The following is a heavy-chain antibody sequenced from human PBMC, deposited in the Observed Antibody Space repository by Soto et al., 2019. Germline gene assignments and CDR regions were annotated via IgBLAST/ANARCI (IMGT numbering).Heavy chain of an antibody. CDR1: GYTFTSYG. CDR3: ARGPIAARSYYYYGMDV. Sequence: ASVKVSCKASGYTFTSYGISWVRQAPGQGLEWMGWISAYNGNTNYAQKLQGRVTMTTDTSTSTAYMELRSLRSDDTAVYYCARGPIAARSYYYYGMDVWGQGTTVTV. CDR2: ISAYNGNT. D-gene: IGHD6-6*01. J-gene: IGHJ6*02. V-gene: IGHV1-18*01.